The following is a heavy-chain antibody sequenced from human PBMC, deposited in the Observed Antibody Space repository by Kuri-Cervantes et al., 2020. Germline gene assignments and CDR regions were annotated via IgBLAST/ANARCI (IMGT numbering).Heavy chain of an antibody. V-gene: IGHV4-39*01. CDR3: ARQRLLWFGVKDYYFDY. CDR2: IYYSGST. CDR1: GFTVSSNY. Sequence: ESLKISCAASGFTVSSNYMSWVRQAPGKGLEWIGSIYYSGSTYYNPSLKSRVTISVDTSKNQFSLKLSSVTAADTAVYYCARQRLLWFGVKDYYFDYWGQGTLVTVSS. D-gene: IGHD3-10*01. J-gene: IGHJ4*02.